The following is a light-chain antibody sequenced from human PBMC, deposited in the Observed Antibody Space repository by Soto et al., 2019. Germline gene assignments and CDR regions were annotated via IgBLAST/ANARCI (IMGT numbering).Light chain of an antibody. CDR1: QSVSSNN. CDR2: VAS. Sequence: EIVLTQSPDTLSLSPGERATLSCRASQSVSSNNLAWYQHKPGQPPRLLIYVASRRATGIPDRFSGSGSGSVFTLTITRLEPEDFAVYYCQQHGSGPWTFGQGTKVEIK. CDR3: QQHGSGPWT. J-gene: IGKJ1*01. V-gene: IGKV3-20*01.